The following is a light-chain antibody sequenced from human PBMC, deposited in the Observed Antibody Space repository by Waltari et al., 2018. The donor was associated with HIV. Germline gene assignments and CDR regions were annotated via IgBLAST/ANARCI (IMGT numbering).Light chain of an antibody. J-gene: IGLJ2*01. CDR1: SSDVGGYNY. V-gene: IGLV2-14*01. Sequence: QSALTQPASVSGSPGQPITISCTGTSSDVGGYNYVSWYQQHPGNAPKLMIYEVSNRPSGVSNRFSGSKSGNTASLTISGLQSEDEADYYCSSYTSSSTLVFGGGTKLTVL. CDR3: SSYTSSSTLV. CDR2: EVS.